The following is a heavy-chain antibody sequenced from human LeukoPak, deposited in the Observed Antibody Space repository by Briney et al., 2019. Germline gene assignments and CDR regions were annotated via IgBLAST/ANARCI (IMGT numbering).Heavy chain of an antibody. Sequence: SETLSLTCAVYGGSFSGYYWSRIRQPPEKGLEWIGEINHSGGTSYNPSLKSRVTISLDTSKNQFSLKLISVTAADTAVYYCARARIDCSGGSCSQSWFGPWGQGNLVIVSS. CDR1: GGSFSGYY. CDR2: INHSGGT. CDR3: ARARIDCSGGSCSQSWFGP. V-gene: IGHV4-34*01. D-gene: IGHD2-15*01. J-gene: IGHJ5*02.